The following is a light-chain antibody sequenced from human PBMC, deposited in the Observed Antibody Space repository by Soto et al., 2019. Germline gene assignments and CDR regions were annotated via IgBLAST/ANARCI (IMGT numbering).Light chain of an antibody. V-gene: IGLV1-44*01. J-gene: IGLJ2*01. CDR1: SSNIGINV. CDR2: SNS. CDR3: AAWDDSLNGVV. Sequence: QSVLTQPPSASGTPGQRVTISCSGGSSNIGINVVNWYQQLPGTAPKLLLYSNSQRPSGVPDRFSGSKSGTSASLAISGLHSEDEADYYCAAWDDSLNGVVFGGGTKLTVL.